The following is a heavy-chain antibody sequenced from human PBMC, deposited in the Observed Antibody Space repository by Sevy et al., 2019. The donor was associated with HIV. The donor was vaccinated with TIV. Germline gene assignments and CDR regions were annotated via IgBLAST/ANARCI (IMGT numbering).Heavy chain of an antibody. CDR3: ARDSWEGGYSSGQNWFDP. V-gene: IGHV3-11*05. CDR1: GFTFSDYY. J-gene: IGHJ5*02. CDR2: ISGISTYT. Sequence: GGSLRLSCAASGFTFSDYYMSWIRQAPGKGLEWVSYISGISTYTNYADSVKGRFTISRDSAKNSMYLQMNSVRAEETGVYYCARDSWEGGYSSGQNWFDPWGQGTLVTVSS. D-gene: IGHD3-22*01.